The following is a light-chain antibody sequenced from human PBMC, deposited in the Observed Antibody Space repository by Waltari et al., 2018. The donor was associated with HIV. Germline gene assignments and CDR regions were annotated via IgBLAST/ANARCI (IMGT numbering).Light chain of an antibody. CDR1: SSDIGAYNY. Sequence: QSALTPPASVSGSPGQSITISCTGTSSDIGAYNYVSWYQHHPGKAPKLIIYDVTNRPSGVSNRFSGSKSGNTASLTISGLQAEDESDYYCTSYTSNSTLVFGGGTKLTVL. V-gene: IGLV2-14*03. CDR3: TSYTSNSTLV. CDR2: DVT. J-gene: IGLJ2*01.